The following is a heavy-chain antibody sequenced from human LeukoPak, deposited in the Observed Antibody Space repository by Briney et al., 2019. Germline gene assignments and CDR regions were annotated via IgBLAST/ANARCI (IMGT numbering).Heavy chain of an antibody. CDR1: GFTFSSYD. V-gene: IGHV3-23*01. Sequence: GGSLRLSCAASGFTFSSYDMHWVRQAPGKGLEWVSAISGSGGSTYYADPVKGRFTISRDNSKNTLYLQMNSLRAEDTAVYYCAKSGRGSSFDYYYYMDVWGKGTTVTASS. CDR2: ISGSGGST. J-gene: IGHJ6*03. D-gene: IGHD6-13*01. CDR3: AKSGRGSSFDYYYYMDV.